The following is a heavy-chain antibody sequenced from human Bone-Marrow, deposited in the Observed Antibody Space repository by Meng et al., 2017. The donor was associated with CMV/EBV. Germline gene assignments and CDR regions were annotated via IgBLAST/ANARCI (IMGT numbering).Heavy chain of an antibody. D-gene: IGHD3-3*01. CDR2: IIPILGIA. Sequence: SVKVSCKASGGTFSSYAISWVRQAPGQGLEWMGGIIPILGIANYAQKFQGRVTITADKSTSTAYMELSSLRSEDTAVYYCASLYSGGPIWSGYPRGYYFDYWGQGTLVTVPS. V-gene: IGHV1-69*10. CDR1: GGTFSSYA. CDR3: ASLYSGGPIWSGYPRGYYFDY. J-gene: IGHJ4*02.